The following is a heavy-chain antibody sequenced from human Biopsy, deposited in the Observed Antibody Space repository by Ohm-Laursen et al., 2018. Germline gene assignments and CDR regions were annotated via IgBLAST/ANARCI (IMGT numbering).Heavy chain of an antibody. Sequence: GTLSLTCTVSGGTIKSYYWNWIRQSPGKGLEWIGFIYYTGHTNYNPSLKSRATISVDTSKNQFSLKVISVTAADTAVYYCARLTGDPSYWGQGILVTVSS. D-gene: IGHD7-27*01. V-gene: IGHV4-59*01. CDR3: ARLTGDPSY. CDR2: IYYTGHT. J-gene: IGHJ4*02. CDR1: GGTIKSYY.